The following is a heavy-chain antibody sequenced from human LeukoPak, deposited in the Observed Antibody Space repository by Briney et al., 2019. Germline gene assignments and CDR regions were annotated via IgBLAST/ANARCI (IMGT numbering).Heavy chain of an antibody. D-gene: IGHD1-26*01. J-gene: IGHJ4*02. Sequence: GGSLRLSCAASGFTFSSYGMHWVRQAPARGLGWGAVISYDGSNKYYADSVKGRFTISRDNSKNTLYLQMNSLRAEDTAVYYCARYLVGATSAYFDYWGQGTLVTVSS. CDR3: ARYLVGATSAYFDY. V-gene: IGHV3-30*03. CDR2: ISYDGSNK. CDR1: GFTFSSYG.